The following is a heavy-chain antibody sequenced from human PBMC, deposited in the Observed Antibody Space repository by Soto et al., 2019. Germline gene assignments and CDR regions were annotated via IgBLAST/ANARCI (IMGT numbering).Heavy chain of an antibody. J-gene: IGHJ6*02. V-gene: IGHV3-66*01. CDR3: ASEDAYPVCMDV. CDR1: GFTVTSNY. D-gene: IGHD3-16*01. CDR2: IYSGAST. Sequence: EVQLVESGGGLVQPGGSLRLSCVASGFTVTSNYMSWVRQAPGKGLEWVSVIYSGASTYYADSVKGRLTISRDNSKNTLYLQMNSLRAEDTAVYYCASEDAYPVCMDVWGQGTTVTVSS.